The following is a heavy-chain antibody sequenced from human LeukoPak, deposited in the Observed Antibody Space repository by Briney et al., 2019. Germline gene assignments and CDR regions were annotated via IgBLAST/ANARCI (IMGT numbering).Heavy chain of an antibody. CDR1: GFTFSSYW. D-gene: IGHD2-15*01. V-gene: IGHV3-7*05. J-gene: IGHJ6*02. CDR2: IMQDGSEK. Sequence: GGSLRLSCAASGFTFSSYWMGWVRQAPGKGLEWVANIMQDGSEKYYVDSVKGRFTISRDNAKNSLYLQMSSLRAEDTAVYYCARLGYPSGMDVWGQGTTVTVSS. CDR3: ARLGYPSGMDV.